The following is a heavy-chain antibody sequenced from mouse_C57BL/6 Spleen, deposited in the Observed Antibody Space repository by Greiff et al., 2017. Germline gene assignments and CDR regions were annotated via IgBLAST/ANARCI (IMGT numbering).Heavy chain of an antibody. CDR1: GYAFSSYW. J-gene: IGHJ3*01. Sequence: VQRVESGAELVKPGASVKISCKASGYAFSSYWMNWVKQRPGKGLEWIGQIYPGDGDTNYNGKFKGKATLTADKSSSTAYMPLSSLTSEDSAVYFCARSGDYDVWFAYWGQGTLVTVSA. CDR2: IYPGDGDT. CDR3: ARSGDYDVWFAY. D-gene: IGHD2-4*01. V-gene: IGHV1-80*01.